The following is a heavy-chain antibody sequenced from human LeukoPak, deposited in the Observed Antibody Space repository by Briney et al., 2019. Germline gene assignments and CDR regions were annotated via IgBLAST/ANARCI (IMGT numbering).Heavy chain of an antibody. CDR2: ISAYNGNT. D-gene: IGHD1-26*01. CDR1: GYTFTSYG. Sequence: ASVKVSCKASGYTFTSYGISWVRQAPGQGLEWMGWISAYNGNTNYAQKLQGRVTMTTDTSTSTAYMELRSLRSDDTAVYYCATHSGSYFGDAFDIWGPGTMVTVSS. J-gene: IGHJ3*02. V-gene: IGHV1-18*01. CDR3: ATHSGSYFGDAFDI.